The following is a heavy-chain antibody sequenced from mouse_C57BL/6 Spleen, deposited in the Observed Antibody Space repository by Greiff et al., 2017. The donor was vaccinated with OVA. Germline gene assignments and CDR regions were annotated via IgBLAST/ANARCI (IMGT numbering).Heavy chain of an antibody. V-gene: IGHV1-26*01. D-gene: IGHD1-1*01. CDR1: GYTFTDYY. CDR2: INPNNGGT. CDR3: ARTRSSPPFFDY. Sequence: VQLQQSGPELVKPGASVKISCKASGYTFTDYYMNWVKQSHGKSLEWIGDINPNNGGTSYNQKFKGKATLTVDKSSSTAYMELRSLTSEDSAVYDCARTRSSPPFFDYWGQGTTLTVSS. J-gene: IGHJ2*01.